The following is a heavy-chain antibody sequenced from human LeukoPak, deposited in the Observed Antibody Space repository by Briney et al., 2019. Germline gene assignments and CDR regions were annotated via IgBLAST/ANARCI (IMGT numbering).Heavy chain of an antibody. V-gene: IGHV7-4-1*02. D-gene: IGHD3-10*01. CDR3: VRGTPTPGMDY. Sequence: ASVRVSCKASGYPFGAHFLNWVRQAPGQGLEWMGNIDTTTGNPRYAQDFTGRFVFSLDTSVSTAYLQITSLKADDTAAYYCVRGTPTPGMDYWGQGTQVTVSS. CDR1: GYPFGAHF. J-gene: IGHJ4*02. CDR2: IDTTTGNP.